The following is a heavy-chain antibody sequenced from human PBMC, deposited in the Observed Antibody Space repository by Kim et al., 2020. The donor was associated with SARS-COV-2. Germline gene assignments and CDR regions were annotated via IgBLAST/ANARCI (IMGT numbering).Heavy chain of an antibody. J-gene: IGHJ5*02. CDR2: ISSSSSYT. V-gene: IGHV3-11*06. Sequence: GGSLRLSCAASGFTFSDYYMSWIRQAPGKGLEWVSYISSSSSYTNYADSVKGRFTISRDNAKNSLYLQMNSLRAEDTAVYYCARDSGGEQPYGGYGWFDPWGQGTLVTVSS. CDR1: GFTFSDYY. CDR3: ARDSGGEQPYGGYGWFDP. D-gene: IGHD3-10*01.